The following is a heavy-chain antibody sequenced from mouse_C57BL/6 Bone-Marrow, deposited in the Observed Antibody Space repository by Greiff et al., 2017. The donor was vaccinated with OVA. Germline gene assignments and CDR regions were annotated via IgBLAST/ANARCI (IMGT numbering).Heavy chain of an antibody. D-gene: IGHD2-4*01. Sequence: EVMLVESGGGLVKPGGSLKLSCAASGFTFSSYAMSWVRQTPEKRLEWVATISDGGSYTYYPDNVKGRFTISRDNAKNNLYLQMSHLKSEDTAMYYCARGILIYYDYDGFAYWGQGTLVTVSA. CDR3: ARGILIYYDYDGFAY. V-gene: IGHV5-4*03. CDR2: ISDGGSYT. J-gene: IGHJ3*01. CDR1: GFTFSSYA.